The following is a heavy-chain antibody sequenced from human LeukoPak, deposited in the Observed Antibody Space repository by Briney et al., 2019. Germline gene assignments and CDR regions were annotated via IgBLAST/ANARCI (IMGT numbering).Heavy chain of an antibody. D-gene: IGHD6-13*01. J-gene: IGHJ6*03. CDR1: GGTFSSYA. V-gene: IGHV1-69*05. CDR2: IIPTFGTA. Sequence: SVKVSCKASGGTFSSYAISWVRQAPGQGLEWMGRIIPTFGTANYAQKFQGRVTITTDESTSTAYMELSSLRSEDTAVYYCARIAAAGHYYYYYMDVWGKGTTVTVSS. CDR3: ARIAAAGHYYYYYMDV.